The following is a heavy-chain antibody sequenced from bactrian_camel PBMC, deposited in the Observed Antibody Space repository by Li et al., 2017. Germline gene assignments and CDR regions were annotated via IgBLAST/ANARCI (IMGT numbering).Heavy chain of an antibody. CDR2: ISGSSRT. CDR1: GFTFTDVW. V-gene: IGHV3S6*01. Sequence: VQLVESGGELVEPGGSLTLSCAPSGFTFTDVWITWVRQAPGKGLEWVSSISGSSRTYYSNSVKGRFTISRGNAKNMVYLQLNSLKTEDTALYYCAGRGSGYYSSYKDWGQGTQVTVS. D-gene: IGHD3*01. CDR3: AGRGSGYYSSYKD. J-gene: IGHJ4*01.